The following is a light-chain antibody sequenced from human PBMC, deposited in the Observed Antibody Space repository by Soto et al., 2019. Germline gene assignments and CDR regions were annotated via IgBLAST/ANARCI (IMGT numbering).Light chain of an antibody. CDR1: QSVSSY. Sequence: EIVLTQSPATLSLSPGERATLSCRASQSVSSYLAWYQQKPGQAPRVLIYDASKRATGIPARFTGSGSGTDFTLTISSLEPEDFAVYYCQQRSNWPIIFGQGTRLRLN. CDR3: QQRSNWPII. V-gene: IGKV3-11*01. CDR2: DAS. J-gene: IGKJ5*01.